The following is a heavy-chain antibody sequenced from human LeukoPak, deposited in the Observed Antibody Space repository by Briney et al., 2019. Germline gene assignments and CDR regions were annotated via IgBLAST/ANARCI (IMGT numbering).Heavy chain of an antibody. CDR2: IYYSGST. Sequence: SETLSLTCTVSGGSISSSSYYWGWIRQPPGKGLEWIGSIYYSGSTYYNPSLKSRVTISVDTSKNQFSLKLSSVTAADTAVYYCARDGSGSYYNLVPFDYWGQGTLVTASS. CDR1: GGSISSSSYY. CDR3: ARDGSGSYYNLVPFDY. J-gene: IGHJ4*02. D-gene: IGHD3-10*01. V-gene: IGHV4-39*07.